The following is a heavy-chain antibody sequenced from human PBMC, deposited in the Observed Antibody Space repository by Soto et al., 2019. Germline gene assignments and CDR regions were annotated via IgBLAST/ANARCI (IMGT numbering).Heavy chain of an antibody. V-gene: IGHV3-66*01. CDR1: GFTVSSNY. J-gene: IGHJ3*02. CDR2: IYSGGST. Sequence: EVQLVESGGGLVQPGGSLRLSCAASGFTVSSNYMSWVRQAPGKGLEWVSVIYSGGSTYYADSVKGRITISRDTSKNTLYLQMNSLRAEDTAVYYCARALLPHDAFDIWGQGTMVTVSS. CDR3: ARALLPHDAFDI.